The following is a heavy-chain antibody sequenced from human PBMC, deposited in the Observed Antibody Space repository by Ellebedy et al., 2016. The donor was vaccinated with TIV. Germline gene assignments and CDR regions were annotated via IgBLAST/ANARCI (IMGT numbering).Heavy chain of an antibody. CDR2: ISSSSSYI. V-gene: IGHV3-21*01. CDR1: GFTFSSYS. CDR3: ARDGGGGLLWFGELLGWFDP. J-gene: IGHJ5*02. D-gene: IGHD3-10*01. Sequence: PGGSLRLSCAASGFTFSSYSMNWVRQAPGKGLEWVSSISSSSSYIYYADSVKGRFTISRDNAKNSLYLQMNSLRAEDTAVYYCARDGGGGLLWFGELLGWFDPWGQGTLVTVSS.